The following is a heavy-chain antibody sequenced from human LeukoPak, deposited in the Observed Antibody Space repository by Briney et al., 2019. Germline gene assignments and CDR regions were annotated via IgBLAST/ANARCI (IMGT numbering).Heavy chain of an antibody. J-gene: IGHJ4*02. CDR2: ISSSGSTT. D-gene: IGHD2-2*01. Sequence: PGGSLRLSCAASGLTFSNYWMNWVRQAPGKGLEWISYISSSGSTTYYADSVKGRFAISRDNAKNSLYLQMNSLRAEDTALYYCARGGYATPPYYFDYWGQGTLVTVSS. V-gene: IGHV3-48*01. CDR1: GLTFSNYW. CDR3: ARGGYATPPYYFDY.